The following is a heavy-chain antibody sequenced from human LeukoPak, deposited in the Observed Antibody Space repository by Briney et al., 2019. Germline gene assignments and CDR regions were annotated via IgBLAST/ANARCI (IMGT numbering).Heavy chain of an antibody. J-gene: IGHJ5*02. D-gene: IGHD3-10*01. CDR3: ARLSVLLWVAEAQSYDP. V-gene: IGHV4-39*01. CDR1: GGSINSSGYF. CDR2: IYYGGST. Sequence: SETLSLTCTVSGGSINSSGYFWGWIRQPPGKGLQWIGSIYYGGSTYYNPSLKSRVTISVDTSKNQFSLNLSSVTAADTAVYHCARLSVLLWVAEAQSYDPWGQGTLVTVSS.